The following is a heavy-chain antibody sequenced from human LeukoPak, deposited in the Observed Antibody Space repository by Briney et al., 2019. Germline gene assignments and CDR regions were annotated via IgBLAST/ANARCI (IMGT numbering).Heavy chain of an antibody. CDR3: ARGHYYDSSGYYYTQPKRFDY. Sequence: NPSETLSLTCAVYGGSFSGYYWSWIRQPPGKALEWIGEINHSGSTNYNPSLKSRVTISVDTSKNQFSLKLSSVTAADTAVYYCARGHYYDSSGYYYTQPKRFDYWGQGTLVTVSS. V-gene: IGHV4-34*01. CDR1: GGSFSGYY. CDR2: INHSGST. D-gene: IGHD3-22*01. J-gene: IGHJ4*02.